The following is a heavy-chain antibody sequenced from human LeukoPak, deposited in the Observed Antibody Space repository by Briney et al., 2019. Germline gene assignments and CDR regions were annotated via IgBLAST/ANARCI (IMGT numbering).Heavy chain of an antibody. Sequence: GGSLRLSCAASGFTFSSYAMSWVRQAPGKGLEWVSNIDGSGGITYYADSVKGRFTISRDNSNNTLYLQMNSLRAEDTAVYYCARDRDDILTGYSPDAFDIWGQGTMVTVSS. CDR1: GFTFSSYA. V-gene: IGHV3-23*01. CDR3: ARDRDDILTGYSPDAFDI. D-gene: IGHD3-9*01. J-gene: IGHJ3*02. CDR2: IDGSGGIT.